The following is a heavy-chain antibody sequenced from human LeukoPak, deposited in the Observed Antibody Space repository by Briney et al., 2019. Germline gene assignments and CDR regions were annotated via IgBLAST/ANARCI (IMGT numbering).Heavy chain of an antibody. Sequence: GGSLRLSCAASGFTFSSYWMSWVRQAPGKGLEWVANIKQDGSEKYYVDSVKGRFTISRDNAKNSLYLQMNSLRAEDTAVYYCARVYDSSGLSFDYWGQGTLVTVSS. CDR2: IKQDGSEK. D-gene: IGHD3-22*01. CDR1: GFTFSSYW. J-gene: IGHJ4*02. V-gene: IGHV3-7*03. CDR3: ARVYDSSGLSFDY.